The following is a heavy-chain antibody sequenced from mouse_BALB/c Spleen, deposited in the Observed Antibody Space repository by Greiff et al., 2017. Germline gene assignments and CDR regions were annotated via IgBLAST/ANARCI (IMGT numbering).Heavy chain of an antibody. D-gene: IGHD4-1*01. Sequence: VQVEESGAGLVQPGGSLRLSCATSGFTFSDFYMEWVRQPPGKGLEWIAASRNKANDYTTEYSASVKGRFIVSRDTSQSILYLQMIALRAENTAIYDCARDAWAQTGFDYWGQGTTLTVSA. CDR2: SRNKANDYTT. CDR3: ARDAWAQTGFDY. J-gene: IGHJ2*01. V-gene: IGHV7-1*02. CDR1: GFTFSDFY.